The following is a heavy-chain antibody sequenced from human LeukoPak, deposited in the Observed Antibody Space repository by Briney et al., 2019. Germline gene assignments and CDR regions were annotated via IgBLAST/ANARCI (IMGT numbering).Heavy chain of an antibody. CDR1: GYTFTSYG. CDR3: ARDLVVVPAAKLDFPNAFDI. J-gene: IGHJ3*02. Sequence: ASVKVSCKASGYTFTSYGISWVRQAPGQGLEWMGWISAYNGNTNYAQKLQGRVTMTTDTSTSTAYMELRSLRSDDTAVYYCARDLVVVPAAKLDFPNAFDIWSQGTMVTVSS. D-gene: IGHD2-2*01. CDR2: ISAYNGNT. V-gene: IGHV1-18*01.